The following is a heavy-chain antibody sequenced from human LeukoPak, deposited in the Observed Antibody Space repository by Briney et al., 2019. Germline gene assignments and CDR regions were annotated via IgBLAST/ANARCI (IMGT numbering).Heavy chain of an antibody. CDR2: IYTSGST. CDR1: GGSISSSSYY. CDR3: ARVGVVVAATSPAYYYYYMDV. J-gene: IGHJ6*03. D-gene: IGHD2-15*01. Sequence: SETLSLTCTVSGGSISSSSYYWGWIRQPAGKGLEWIGRIYTSGSTNYNPSLKSRVTMSVDTSKNQFSLKLSSVTAADTAVYYCARVGVVVAATSPAYYYYYMDVWGKGTTVTISS. V-gene: IGHV4-61*02.